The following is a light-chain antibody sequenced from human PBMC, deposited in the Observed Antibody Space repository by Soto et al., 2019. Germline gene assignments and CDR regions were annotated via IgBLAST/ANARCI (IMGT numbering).Light chain of an antibody. CDR1: ESINRW. CDR2: KAS. CDR3: RHSHCYCT. V-gene: IGKV1-5*03. Sequence: DIQMTQSPSTLSASVGDRVTITCRASESINRWLAWYQQKPGKAPKLLIYKASNLESGVPSRFSGSGSGTEFTLTISGLQSYDMTTHPPRHSHCYCTF. J-gene: IGKJ4*02.